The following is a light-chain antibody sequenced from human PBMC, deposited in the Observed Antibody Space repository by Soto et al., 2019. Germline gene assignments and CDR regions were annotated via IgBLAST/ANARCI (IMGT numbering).Light chain of an antibody. V-gene: IGKV3-20*01. CDR2: GAS. J-gene: IGKJ1*01. CDR3: QQYGDLPWT. Sequence: TQSPCTLSSSPLERATLSFMSSQSVSSNYLAWYQQKPGQAPRLLIYGASSRATGIPDRFSGSGSGTDFTLTINRLEPEDFAVYYCQQYGDLPWTFGQGTKVDI. CDR1: QSVSSNY.